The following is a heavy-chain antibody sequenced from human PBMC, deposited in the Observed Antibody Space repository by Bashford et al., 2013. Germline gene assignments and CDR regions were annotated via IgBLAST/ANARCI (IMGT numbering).Heavy chain of an antibody. J-gene: IGHJ6*01. CDR2: INHSGST. D-gene: IGHD4-11*01. CDR3: ARGLFVSRSVTTKPNTYYGMDV. Sequence: SSETLSLTCAVYGGSFSGYYWSWIRQPPGKGLEWIGEINHSGSTNYNPSLKSRVTISVDTSKNQFSLKLSSVTAADTAVYYCARGLFVSRSVTTKPNTYYGMDVWGPRDHGHRLL. V-gene: IGHV4-34*01. CDR1: GGSFSGYY.